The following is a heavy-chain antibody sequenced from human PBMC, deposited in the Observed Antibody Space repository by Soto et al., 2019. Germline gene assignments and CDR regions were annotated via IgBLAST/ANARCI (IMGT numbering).Heavy chain of an antibody. J-gene: IGHJ3*02. CDR1: GGSFSGGGYS. CDR2: IYHSGST. Sequence: SETLSLTCGVSGGSFSGGGYSWSWIRQPPGKGLEWIGYIYHSGSTYYNPSLKSRVTISVDRSKNQFSLKLSSVTAADTAVYYCARTPDIWGQGTMVS. V-gene: IGHV4-30-2*01. CDR3: ARTPDI.